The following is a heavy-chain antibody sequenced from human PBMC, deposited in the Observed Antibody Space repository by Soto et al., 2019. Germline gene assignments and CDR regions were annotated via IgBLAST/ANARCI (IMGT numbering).Heavy chain of an antibody. V-gene: IGHV4-34*01. CDR3: ARGRSEVVGASSHFDY. D-gene: IGHD1-26*01. Sequence: SETLSLTCAVYGGSFSGYYWSWIRQPPGKGLEWIGEINHSGSTNYNPSLKSRVTISVDTSKNQFSLKLSSVTAADTAVYYCARGRSEVVGASSHFDYWGQGTLVTVSS. CDR2: INHSGST. CDR1: GGSFSGYY. J-gene: IGHJ4*02.